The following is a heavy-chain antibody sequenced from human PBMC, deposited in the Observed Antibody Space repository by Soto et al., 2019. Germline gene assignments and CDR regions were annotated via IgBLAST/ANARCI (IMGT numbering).Heavy chain of an antibody. V-gene: IGHV3-23*01. CDR2: ISGSGGST. Sequence: EVQLLESGGGLVQPGGSLRLSCAASGFTFSSYAMSWVRQAPGKGLEWVSTISGSGGSTYYADSVKGQFTISRDHSKKNLYQQMNSLGDEDKAVYYCGKIARKGGSKYYGLDVWGPGTTVNVSS. CDR3: GKIARKGGSKYYGLDV. D-gene: IGHD2-15*01. J-gene: IGHJ6*01. CDR1: GFTFSSYA.